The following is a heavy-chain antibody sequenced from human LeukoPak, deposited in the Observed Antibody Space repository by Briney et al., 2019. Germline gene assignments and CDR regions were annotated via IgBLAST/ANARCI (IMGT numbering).Heavy chain of an antibody. CDR1: GGTFSSYA. Sequence: ASVKVSCKASGGTFSSYAISWVRQAPGQGLEWMGGIIPIFGTANYAQKFQGRVTITTDESTSTAYMELSSLISEDTAVYYCARSPVGVAAAGLFDYWGQGTLVTVSS. CDR3: ARSPVGVAAAGLFDY. CDR2: IIPIFGTA. D-gene: IGHD6-13*01. V-gene: IGHV1-69*05. J-gene: IGHJ4*02.